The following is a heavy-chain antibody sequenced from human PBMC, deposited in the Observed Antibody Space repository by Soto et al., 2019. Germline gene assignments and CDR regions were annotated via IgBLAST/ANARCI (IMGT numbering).Heavy chain of an antibody. CDR3: ARRVKRMNYYRDV. CDR1: GGSISSYY. Sequence: SETLSLTCTVSGGSISSYYWSWIRQPPGKGLEWIGYIYYSGSTNYNPSLKSRVTISVDTSKNQFSLKLSSVTAAETAVYYCARRVKRMNYYRDVWGKGTTVTVSS. J-gene: IGHJ6*03. CDR2: IYYSGST. D-gene: IGHD1-1*01. V-gene: IGHV4-59*08.